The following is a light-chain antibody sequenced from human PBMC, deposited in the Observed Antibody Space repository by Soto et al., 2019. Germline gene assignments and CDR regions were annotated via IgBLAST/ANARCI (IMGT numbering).Light chain of an antibody. V-gene: IGKV1-27*01. CDR1: QAISNY. J-gene: IGKJ1*01. CDR3: QNYNIAPPWT. Sequence: DIQMTQSPSSLSASVGDRVTITCRASQAISNYLACYQRKPGKVPDLLISSASTLQSGAPSRFSGSGSGTDFTPTISSLQPEDVATYYCQNYNIAPPWTFGQGTKVDIK. CDR2: SAS.